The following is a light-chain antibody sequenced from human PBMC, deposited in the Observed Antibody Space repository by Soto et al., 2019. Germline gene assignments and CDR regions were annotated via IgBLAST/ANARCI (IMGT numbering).Light chain of an antibody. CDR3: QQYYSYPT. V-gene: IGKV1-33*01. CDR2: DAS. CDR1: QDINIY. J-gene: IGKJ5*01. Sequence: DIQMTQSPSSLFASVGDRVTITCQATQDINIYLNWYQQKPGKAPNLLIYDASNLEIGVPSRFSGSGSGTDFTLTISCLQSEDFATYYCQQYYSYPTFGQGTRLEIK.